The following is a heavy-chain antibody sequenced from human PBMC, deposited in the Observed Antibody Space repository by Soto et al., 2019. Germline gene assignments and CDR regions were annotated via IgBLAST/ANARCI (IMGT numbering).Heavy chain of an antibody. CDR3: PRVHVMVVAGSTFHY. CDR1: GYSISSGSY. V-gene: IGHV4-38-2*02. D-gene: IGHD6-19*01. J-gene: IGHJ4*01. CDR2: IYHGGTP. Sequence: SETPSLPGTVPGYSISSGSYWAWIRHPPGKGPEWIASIYHGGTPFYNPSLKSRITISVDTSNNQFSLKLTSVAAADPAVYYCPRVHVMVVAGSTFHYCCHGTMVAV.